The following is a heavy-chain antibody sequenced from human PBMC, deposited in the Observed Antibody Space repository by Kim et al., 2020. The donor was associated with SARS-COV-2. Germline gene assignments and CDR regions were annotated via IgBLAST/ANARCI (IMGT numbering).Heavy chain of an antibody. Sequence: GGSLRLSCAASGFTFSSYWMSWVRQAPGKGLEWVANIKQDGSEKYYVDSVKGRFTISRDNAKNSLYLQMNSLRAEDTAVYYCARAGHYYDSSGWEGRNWFDPWGQGTLVTVSS. CDR1: GFTFSSYW. J-gene: IGHJ5*02. CDR3: ARAGHYYDSSGWEGRNWFDP. V-gene: IGHV3-7*01. D-gene: IGHD6-19*01. CDR2: IKQDGSEK.